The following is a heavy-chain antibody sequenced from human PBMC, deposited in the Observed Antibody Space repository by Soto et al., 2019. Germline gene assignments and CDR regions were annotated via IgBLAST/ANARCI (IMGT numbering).Heavy chain of an antibody. Sequence: SQTLSLTCAISGDSVSSNSAAWNWIRQSPSRGLEWLGRTYYRSKWYNDYAVSVKSRITINPDTSKNQFSLQLNSVTPEDTAVYYCARARSKKGLGIGWFDPWGQGTLVTVSS. J-gene: IGHJ5*02. CDR1: GDSVSSNSAA. CDR2: TYYRSKWYN. CDR3: ARARSKKGLGIGWFDP. V-gene: IGHV6-1*01. D-gene: IGHD1-20*01.